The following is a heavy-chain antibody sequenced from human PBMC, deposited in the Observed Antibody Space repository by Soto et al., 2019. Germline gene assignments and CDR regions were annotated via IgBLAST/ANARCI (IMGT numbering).Heavy chain of an antibody. D-gene: IGHD4-4*01. Sequence: ASVKVSCKASGYTFTSYGISWVRQAPGQGLEWMGWISAYNGNTNYAQKLQGRVTMTTDTSTSTAYMELRSLRSDDTAVYYCAGVRGNDYTGYYGMDVWGQGTTVTVSS. CDR3: AGVRGNDYTGYYGMDV. V-gene: IGHV1-18*04. CDR1: GYTFTSYG. CDR2: ISAYNGNT. J-gene: IGHJ6*02.